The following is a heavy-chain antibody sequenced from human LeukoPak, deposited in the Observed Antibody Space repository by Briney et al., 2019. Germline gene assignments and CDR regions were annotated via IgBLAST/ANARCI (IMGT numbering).Heavy chain of an antibody. CDR3: ARVDGSVDY. D-gene: IGHD3-22*01. J-gene: IGHJ4*02. CDR2: INTKSGMT. Sequence: EASVKVSCKASGYTFPRYDINWVRQATGQGLEWMGWINTKSGMTGHAQKFQGRITITKDTSISTVYMELSSLSSEDTAVYFCARVDGSVDYWGQGTLVTVSS. CDR1: GYTFPRYD. V-gene: IGHV1-8*03.